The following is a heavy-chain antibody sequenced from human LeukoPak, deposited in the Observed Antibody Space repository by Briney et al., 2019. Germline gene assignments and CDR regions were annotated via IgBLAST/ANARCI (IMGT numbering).Heavy chain of an antibody. CDR2: IKQDGSEK. CDR3: ARAKVTYYDFWSGYTCYYYMDV. Sequence: GGSLRLSCAASGFTFSSYWMSWVRQAPGKGPGWVANIKQDGSEKYYVDSVKGRFTISRDNAKNSLYLQMNSLRAEDTAVYYCARAKVTYYDFWSGYTCYYYMDVWGKGTTVTVSS. D-gene: IGHD3-3*01. J-gene: IGHJ6*03. V-gene: IGHV3-7*01. CDR1: GFTFSSYW.